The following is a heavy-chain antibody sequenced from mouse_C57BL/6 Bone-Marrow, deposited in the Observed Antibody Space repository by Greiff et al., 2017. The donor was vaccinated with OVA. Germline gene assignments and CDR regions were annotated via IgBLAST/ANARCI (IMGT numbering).Heavy chain of an antibody. V-gene: IGHV1-82*01. Sequence: VQLQQSGPELVKPGASVKISCKASGYAFSSSWLNWVKQRPGTGLEWIGRIYPGDGDTNYNGKFKGKATLTADKSSSTAYMQLSSLTSEDSAVNFCARPYDGYYPCDDWGQGTTLTVSS. CDR2: IYPGDGDT. J-gene: IGHJ2*01. D-gene: IGHD2-3*01. CDR3: ARPYDGYYPCDD. CDR1: GYAFSSSW.